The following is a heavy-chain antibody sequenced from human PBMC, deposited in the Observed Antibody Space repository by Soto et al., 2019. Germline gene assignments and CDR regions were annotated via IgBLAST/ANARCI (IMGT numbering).Heavy chain of an antibody. V-gene: IGHV4-4*07. D-gene: IGHD1-26*01. CDR2: IYSSGTT. CDR3: VRDRIVGTSYFDY. CDR1: CGSINSFY. Sequence: SETLSLTCTVSCGSINSFYWSWVRQPAGKGLEWIGRIYSSGTTNYNPSLKSRVTMSVDTSKNQLSLKLSSVTAADTAVYYCVRDRIVGTSYFDYWGQGTLVTVSS. J-gene: IGHJ4*02.